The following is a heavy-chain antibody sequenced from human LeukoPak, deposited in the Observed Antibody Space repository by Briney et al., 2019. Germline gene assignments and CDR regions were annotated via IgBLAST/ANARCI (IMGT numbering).Heavy chain of an antibody. CDR3: AHLEGGFSSDWYFQGFDY. CDR1: GFSLSTSGVG. J-gene: IGHJ4*02. CDR2: IYGDDDK. D-gene: IGHD6-13*01. Sequence: ESGPTLVRPTQTLRLTCTFSGFSLSTSGVGVGWTRQPPGKALEWFALIYGDDDKRYSPSLKSRLTITKDPSKNQVVLRMTNMDPVDTATYYCAHLEGGFSSDWYFQGFDYWGQGILVTVSS. V-gene: IGHV2-5*02.